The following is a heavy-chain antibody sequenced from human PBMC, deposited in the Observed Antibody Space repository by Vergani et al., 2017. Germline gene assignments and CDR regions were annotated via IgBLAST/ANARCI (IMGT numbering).Heavy chain of an antibody. D-gene: IGHD2-21*01. V-gene: IGHV3-23*01. Sequence: EVQLLESGGNLIQPGGSLRLSCGASGFTFSSYAMTWVRLAPGKGLQWVSAISGSGGNTFYTDSVKGRFTISRDNSKDTLYLQMNSLRVEDTAIYYCAKARYPNCKGGNCYSYYYGLDLWVQGTTVTVSS. CDR1: GFTFSSYA. J-gene: IGHJ6*02. CDR3: AKARYPNCKGGNCYSYYYGLDL. CDR2: ISGSGGNT.